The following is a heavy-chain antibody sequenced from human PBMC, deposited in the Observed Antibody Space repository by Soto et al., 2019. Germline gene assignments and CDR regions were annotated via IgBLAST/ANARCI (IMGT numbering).Heavy chain of an antibody. CDR1: GGSFSVYY. CDR2: INHSGST. V-gene: IGHV4-34*01. CDR3: AVRVGSLGYCTSTSCSKNVHQYYGMDV. D-gene: IGHD2-2*01. Sequence: PSETXSLTCSVYGGSFSVYYFIWIRHPPGKGLGLMGEINHSGSTNYNTSLKSRVTISVDTYKNQFSPKLSSVTAADTAVYYCAVRVGSLGYCTSTSCSKNVHQYYGMDVWGQGTTVTVSS. J-gene: IGHJ6*02.